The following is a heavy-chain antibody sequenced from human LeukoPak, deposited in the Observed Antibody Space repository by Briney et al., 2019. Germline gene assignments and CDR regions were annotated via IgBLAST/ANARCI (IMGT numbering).Heavy chain of an antibody. CDR3: ARIPLNLQDY. CDR2: INPNSGDT. CDR1: GYTFTGYY. V-gene: IGHV1-2*02. J-gene: IGHJ4*02. Sequence: GASVKVSCKASGYTFTGYYIHWVRQAPGQGLEWMGWINPNSGDTHYAQKFQGRVAMTSDTSINTAYMDLSNLKSDDTAVYYCARIPLNLQDYWGQGTLVTVSS.